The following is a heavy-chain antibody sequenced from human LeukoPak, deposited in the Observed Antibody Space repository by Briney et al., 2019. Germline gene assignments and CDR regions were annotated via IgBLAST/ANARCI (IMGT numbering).Heavy chain of an antibody. V-gene: IGHV3-66*01. CDR3: ATHPTINC. CDR2: IYSGGTI. J-gene: IGHJ4*02. D-gene: IGHD3-10*01. CDR1: GFTVSNNY. Sequence: HSGGSLRLSCAASGFTVSNNYMSWVRQAPGKGLEGVSVIYSGGTIYYADSVRGRFTISRDNSKNTLYLQMNSLRGEDTAVYYCATHPTINCWGQGTLVTVSS.